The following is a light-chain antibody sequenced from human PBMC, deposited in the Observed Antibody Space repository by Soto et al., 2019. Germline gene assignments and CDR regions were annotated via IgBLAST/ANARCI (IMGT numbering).Light chain of an antibody. V-gene: IGKV2D-29*02. J-gene: IGKJ5*01. Sequence: DVVMTQTPLSLSVARGQPASISCKCSQSLLHITGETFLFWYLQKPGQSPQLLIYEVSTRVSGVPDRFSGSGSGTDFTLEISRVETDDVGIYYCMQSTQLPPTFGQGTRLEIK. CDR3: MQSTQLPPT. CDR1: QSLLHITGETF. CDR2: EVS.